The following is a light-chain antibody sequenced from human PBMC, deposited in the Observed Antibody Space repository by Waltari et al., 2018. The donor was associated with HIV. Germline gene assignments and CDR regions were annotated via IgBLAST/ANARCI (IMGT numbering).Light chain of an antibody. CDR1: SSNIGSKY. CDR2: RNN. Sequence: HSFLTHPPSSSGTPGQRVTISCSGSSSNIGSKYVYWFQQLQGTAPNLLMSRNNHRPSVAPDRVSGSKSGTSASLAISGLRAEDEADYYCAAWDDSLSAVVFGGGTKLTVL. J-gene: IGLJ3*02. CDR3: AAWDDSLSAVV. V-gene: IGLV1-47*01.